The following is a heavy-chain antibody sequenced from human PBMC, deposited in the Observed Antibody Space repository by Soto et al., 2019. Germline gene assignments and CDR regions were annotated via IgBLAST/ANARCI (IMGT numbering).Heavy chain of an antibody. CDR2: IIPLFSTT. Sequence: QVELVQSGAEVKKPGSSVRVSCKASGGAFNNYGFTWVRQASGQGLEWMGQIIPLFSTTHYAQKFQDRVSITADGSTSTVHMELSSLTSEDTAVYYCARDGNLSSSYGDFDYWGQGTLVIVSS. J-gene: IGHJ4*02. CDR1: GGAFNNYG. CDR3: ARDGNLSSSYGDFDY. V-gene: IGHV1-69*01. D-gene: IGHD6-6*01.